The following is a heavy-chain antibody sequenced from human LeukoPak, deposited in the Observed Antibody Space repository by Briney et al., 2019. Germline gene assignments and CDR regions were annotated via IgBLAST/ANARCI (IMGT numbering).Heavy chain of an antibody. CDR1: GFTFGDCA. Sequence: GGSLRLSCTASGFTFGDCAMSWFRQAPGKGLEWVGFIRSKAYGGTTEYAASVKGRFTISRDDSKSIAYLQMNSLKTEDTAVYYCTRVGSSGWYLDYWGQGTLVTVSS. J-gene: IGHJ4*02. D-gene: IGHD6-19*01. V-gene: IGHV3-49*03. CDR2: IRSKAYGGTT. CDR3: TRVGSSGWYLDY.